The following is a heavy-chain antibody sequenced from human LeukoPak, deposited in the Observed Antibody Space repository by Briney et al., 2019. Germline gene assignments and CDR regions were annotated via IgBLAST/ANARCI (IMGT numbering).Heavy chain of an antibody. CDR1: GGSFSGYY. CDR3: ARRLRFGELY. V-gene: IGHV4-34*01. D-gene: IGHD3-10*01. J-gene: IGHJ4*02. CDR2: INHSGST. Sequence: SETLSLTCAVYGGSFSGYYWSWIRQPPGKGLEWIGEINHSGSTNYNPSLKSRVTISVDTSKNQFSLKLSSVTAADTAVYYCARRLRFGELYWGQGTLVAVSS.